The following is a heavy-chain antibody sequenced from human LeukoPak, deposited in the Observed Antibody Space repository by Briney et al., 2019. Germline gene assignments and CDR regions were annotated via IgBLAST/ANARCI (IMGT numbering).Heavy chain of an antibody. CDR3: ASESPEPLVPLSYYGMDV. Sequence: SGTLSLTCAVSGGSISSSSYYWGWIRQPPGKGLEWIGSIYYSGSTYYNPSLKSRVTISVDTSKNQFSLKLSSVTAADTAVYYCASESPEPLVPLSYYGMDVWGQGTTVTVSS. D-gene: IGHD1-14*01. V-gene: IGHV4-39*07. J-gene: IGHJ6*02. CDR2: IYYSGST. CDR1: GGSISSSSYY.